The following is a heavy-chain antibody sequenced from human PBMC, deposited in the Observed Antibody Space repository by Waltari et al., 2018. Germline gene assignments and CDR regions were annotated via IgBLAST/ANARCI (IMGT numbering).Heavy chain of an antibody. CDR2: ISAYNGNT. D-gene: IGHD3-10*01. CDR1: GYTFTSHG. J-gene: IGHJ4*02. V-gene: IGHV1-18*01. CDR3: ARDMHPYGSGSYSALH. Sequence: QVQLVQSGAEVKKPGASVKVSCKASGYTFTSHGISWVRPAPGQGLEWMGWISAYNGNTNYAQKLQGRVTMTTDTSTSTAYMELRSLRSDDTAVYYCARDMHPYGSGSYSALHWGQGTLVTVSS.